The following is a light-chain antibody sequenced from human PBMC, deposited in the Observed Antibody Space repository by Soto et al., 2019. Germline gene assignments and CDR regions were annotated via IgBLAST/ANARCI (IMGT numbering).Light chain of an antibody. CDR1: SSDVGGYNY. V-gene: IGLV2-14*01. J-gene: IGLJ1*01. CDR3: SSYTSSSTLV. Sequence: QSVLTQLGSRSGSRGQWITIYCTGTSSDVGGYNYVSWYQQHPCKAPKLMIYDVSNRPSGVSNRFSGSNSGNTATLTTSVLPAEDEADYYCSSYTSSSTLVFGTGTKVTVL. CDR2: DVS.